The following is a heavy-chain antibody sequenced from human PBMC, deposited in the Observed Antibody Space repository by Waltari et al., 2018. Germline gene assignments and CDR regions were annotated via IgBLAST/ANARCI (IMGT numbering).Heavy chain of an antibody. Sequence: QVQLQESGPGLVKPSETLSLTCAVSGYSISSGYYWGWIRQPPGKGLEWIGSIYQSVSTYSNPSLKSRVTISVDTSKNQFSLKLSSVTAADTAVYYCARAGHVNAFDIWGQGTMVTVSS. CDR1: GYSISSGYY. V-gene: IGHV4-38-2*01. J-gene: IGHJ3*02. CDR2: IYQSVST. CDR3: ARAGHVNAFDI. D-gene: IGHD3-10*02.